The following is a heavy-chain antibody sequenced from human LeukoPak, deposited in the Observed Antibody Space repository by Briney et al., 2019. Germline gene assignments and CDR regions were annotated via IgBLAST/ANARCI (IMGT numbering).Heavy chain of an antibody. J-gene: IGHJ4*02. CDR3: ARPLRAYNSAWFGGY. CDR2: IYPGDSDT. V-gene: IGHV5-51*01. Sequence: GESLKISCKVSGYSFTNHWIGWVRQMPEKGLEWMGIIYPGDSDTRYSPSFQGQVTISADKSISTAYLQWSSLTASDTAMYYCARPLRAYNSAWFGGYWGQGTLVTVSS. CDR1: GYSFTNHW. D-gene: IGHD6-19*01.